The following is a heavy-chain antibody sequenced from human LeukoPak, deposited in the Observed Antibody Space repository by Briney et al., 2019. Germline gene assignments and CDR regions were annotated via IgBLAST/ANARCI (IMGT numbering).Heavy chain of an antibody. V-gene: IGHV3-21*01. D-gene: IGHD5-18*01. CDR1: GFTFSSYS. Sequence: GSLRLSCAASGFTFSSYSMKWVRQAPGKGLEWVSSISSSSSYIYYADSVKGRFTISRDNAKNSLYLQMNSLRAEDTAVYYCARAVDTAMVTWGQGTLVTVSS. J-gene: IGHJ5*02. CDR2: ISSSSSYI. CDR3: ARAVDTAMVT.